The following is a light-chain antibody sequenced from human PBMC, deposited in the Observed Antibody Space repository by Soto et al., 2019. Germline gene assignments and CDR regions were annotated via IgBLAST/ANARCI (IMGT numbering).Light chain of an antibody. CDR1: WYNIGKNL. Sequence: QSVLTQPPSASGTPGQTVTISCSGGWYNIGKNLGYWYQQLPGTAPKLLIYMTNQRPSGVPDRFSGSKSGSSASLAVSGLRSADEAVYYCAAWDDSRRAWVFGGGTKLTVL. J-gene: IGLJ3*02. CDR2: MTN. CDR3: AAWDDSRRAWV. V-gene: IGLV1-47*01.